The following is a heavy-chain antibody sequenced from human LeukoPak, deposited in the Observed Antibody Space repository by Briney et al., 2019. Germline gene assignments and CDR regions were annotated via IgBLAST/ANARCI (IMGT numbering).Heavy chain of an antibody. CDR3: AKGSYSSGWDS. Sequence: GGSLRLSCAASGFTFSSYAMSWVRQAPGKGREGVSGISGSGGSTYYADSVKGRFIISRDNSKNTLYLQMNSLRAEDTAVYYCAKGSYSSGWDSWGQGTLVTVSS. CDR1: GFTFSSYA. CDR2: ISGSGGST. V-gene: IGHV3-23*01. J-gene: IGHJ4*02. D-gene: IGHD6-19*01.